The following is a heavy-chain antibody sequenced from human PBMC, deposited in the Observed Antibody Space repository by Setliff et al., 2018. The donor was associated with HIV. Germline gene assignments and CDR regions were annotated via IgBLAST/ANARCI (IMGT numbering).Heavy chain of an antibody. CDR2: LDWDDDK. D-gene: IGHD3-16*02. J-gene: IGHJ2*01. Sequence: SGPTLVNPTQTLTLTCTFSGVSLSTGGMCVNWIRQPPGKALEWLARLDWDDDKYYTTSLQTRLTISKDTSKNQVVLTMTTMDPVDTATYYCARTPLPGPHWYFDLWGRGTLVTVSS. CDR1: GVSLSTGGMC. V-gene: IGHV2-70*11. CDR3: ARTPLPGPHWYFDL.